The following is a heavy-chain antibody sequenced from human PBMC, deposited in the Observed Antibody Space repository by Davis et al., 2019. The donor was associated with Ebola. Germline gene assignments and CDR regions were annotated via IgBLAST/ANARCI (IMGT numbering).Heavy chain of an antibody. D-gene: IGHD3-10*01. CDR2: ISSASYYI. J-gene: IGHJ4*02. V-gene: IGHV3-21*01. CDR3: VREWFGETD. Sequence: GESLKISCAASGFTFSSYDMNWVRRAPGKGLEWVSSISSASYYIYYADSLKGRFTISRDNAKNSLYLQMNSLGDEDTAVYYCVREWFGETDWGQGTLVTVSS. CDR1: GFTFSSYD.